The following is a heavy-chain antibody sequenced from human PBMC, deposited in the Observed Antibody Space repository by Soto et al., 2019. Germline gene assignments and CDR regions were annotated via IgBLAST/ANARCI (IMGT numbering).Heavy chain of an antibody. Sequence: SATLSLTCTVSGGSVSRGSYYCSWIRQPPGKGLEWIGYIYYSGSTNYNPSLQSRVTISVDTSKNQFSLKLSSVTAADTAVYYCARGNGGLRGFDPWGQGTLVTVSS. J-gene: IGHJ5*02. D-gene: IGHD5-12*01. CDR1: GGSVSRGSYY. CDR3: ARGNGGLRGFDP. V-gene: IGHV4-61*01. CDR2: IYYSGST.